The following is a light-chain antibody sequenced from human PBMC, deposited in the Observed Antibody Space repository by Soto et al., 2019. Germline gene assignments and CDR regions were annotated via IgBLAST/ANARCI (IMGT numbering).Light chain of an antibody. J-gene: IGKJ5*01. CDR3: QQLLSYPIT. CDR1: QSISSY. V-gene: IGKV1-9*01. Sequence: DIQMTQSPSSLSSSVGDRVTITCRASQSISSYLAWYQQKPGKAPKLLIYAASTLQSGVPLRFSGSGSGTSFTLTISSLQPEDFATYYCQQLLSYPITFGQGTRLEIK. CDR2: AAS.